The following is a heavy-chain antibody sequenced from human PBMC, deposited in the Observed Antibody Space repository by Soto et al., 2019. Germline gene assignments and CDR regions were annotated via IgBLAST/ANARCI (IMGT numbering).Heavy chain of an antibody. CDR3: ARGGGYSGYDPDYYYYYGMDV. D-gene: IGHD5-12*01. Sequence: ASVKVSCKASGGTFSSYAISWVRQAPGQGLEWMGGIIPIFGTANYAQKFQGRVTITADESTSTAYMELSSLRSEDTAVYYCARGGGYSGYDPDYYYYYGMDVWGKGTTVTVSS. J-gene: IGHJ6*04. V-gene: IGHV1-69*13. CDR1: GGTFSSYA. CDR2: IIPIFGTA.